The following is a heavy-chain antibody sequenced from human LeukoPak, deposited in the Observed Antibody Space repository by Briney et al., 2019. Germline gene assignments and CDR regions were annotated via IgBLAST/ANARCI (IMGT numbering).Heavy chain of an antibody. Sequence: SETLSLTCAVYGGSFSGYYWSWIRQPPGKGLEWIGEINHSGSTNYNPSLKSRVTISVDTSKNQFSLKLSSVTAADTAVYYCARKPLRYFDWSAKPFDYWGRGTLVTVSS. J-gene: IGHJ4*02. D-gene: IGHD3-9*01. CDR2: INHSGST. CDR1: GGSFSGYY. CDR3: ARKPLRYFDWSAKPFDY. V-gene: IGHV4-34*01.